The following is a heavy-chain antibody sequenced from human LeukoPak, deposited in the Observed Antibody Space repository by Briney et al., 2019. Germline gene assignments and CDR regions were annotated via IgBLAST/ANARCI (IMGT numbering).Heavy chain of an antibody. CDR3: AGNAYYYDSSGYFPSDY. CDR2: VSTSSRTI. CDR1: GFTLSSYS. Sequence: GGSLRLSCAASGFTLSSYSMNWVRQAPGKGLEWISYVSTSSRTIYYADSVKGRFTISRDNAKNSLYLQMNSLKAEDTAVYYCAGNAYYYDSSGYFPSDYWGQGTLVTVSS. V-gene: IGHV3-48*01. D-gene: IGHD3-22*01. J-gene: IGHJ4*02.